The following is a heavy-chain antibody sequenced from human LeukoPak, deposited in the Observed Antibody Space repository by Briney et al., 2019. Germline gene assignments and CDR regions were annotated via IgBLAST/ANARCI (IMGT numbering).Heavy chain of an antibody. CDR1: GGSFSGYY. CDR3: ARVEGEWYSSSWYVPSPLDVTRRRPIYYYYYMDV. Sequence: SETLSLTCAVYGGSFSGYYWSWIRQPPGKGLEWIGEINHSGSTNYNPSLKSRVTISVDTSKNQFSLKLSSVTAADTAVYYCARVEGEWYSSSWYVPSPLDVTRRRPIYYYYYMDVWGKGTTVTVSS. D-gene: IGHD6-13*01. J-gene: IGHJ6*03. CDR2: INHSGST. V-gene: IGHV4-34*01.